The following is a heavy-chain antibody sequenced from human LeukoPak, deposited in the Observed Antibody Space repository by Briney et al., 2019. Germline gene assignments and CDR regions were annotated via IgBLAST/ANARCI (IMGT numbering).Heavy chain of an antibody. CDR1: GYTFTSYD. CDR2: MNPNSGNT. D-gene: IGHD3-16*01. CDR3: ARGRNWGDLARAINYYYYYMDV. Sequence: GASVTVSCKASGYTFTSYDINWVRQAPGQGLEWMGWMNPNSGNTGYAQKFQGRVTITRNTSISTAYMELSSLRSEDTAVYYCARGRNWGDLARAINYYYYYMDVWGKGTTVTVSS. V-gene: IGHV1-8*03. J-gene: IGHJ6*03.